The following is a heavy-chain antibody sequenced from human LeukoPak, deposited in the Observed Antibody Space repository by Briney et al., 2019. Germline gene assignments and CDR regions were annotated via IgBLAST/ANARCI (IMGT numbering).Heavy chain of an antibody. CDR2: INSDGSST. V-gene: IGHV3-74*01. D-gene: IGHD6-19*01. CDR1: GFTFSSYW. J-gene: IGHJ5*02. Sequence: PGGSLRLSCAASGFTFSSYWMHWVRQAPGKGLVWVSRINSDGSSTSYADSAKGRFTISRDNSKNTLYLQMNSLTTEDTAVYHCAKDLYGSDWYNYFDPWGQGALVTVSS. CDR3: AKDLYGSDWYNYFDP.